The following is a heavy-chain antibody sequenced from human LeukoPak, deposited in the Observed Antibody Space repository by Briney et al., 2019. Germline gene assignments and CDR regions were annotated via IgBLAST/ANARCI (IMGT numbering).Heavy chain of an antibody. CDR1: GFSLSKVW. J-gene: IGHJ4*02. CDR3: TTVDYGDLTPAASSDY. Sequence: PGGSLRLSCIASGFSLSKVWMSWVRQAPGQGLEWVGHIKTKTDGGTTEYVAPVRGRFTISRDDSGDTLYLQMNSLKIEDTAVYYCTTVDYGDLTPAASSDYWGQGTLVTVSS. CDR2: IKTKTDGGTT. V-gene: IGHV3-15*01. D-gene: IGHD4-17*01.